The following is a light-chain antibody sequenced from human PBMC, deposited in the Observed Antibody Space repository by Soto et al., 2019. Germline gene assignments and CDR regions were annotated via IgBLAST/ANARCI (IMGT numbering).Light chain of an antibody. CDR2: WAS. V-gene: IGKV4-1*01. J-gene: IGKJ4*01. CDR3: QQYYRSPLS. Sequence: DIVMTQSPDSLAVSLGERATLNCKSSQSVLYSLNNRNHLSWYQKKPGQPPRLLVYWASTRESGVPDRFSVSGSGTDFSLTISSLQAEDVAVYYCQQYYRSPLSFGGGTRVEIK. CDR1: QSVLYSLNNRNH.